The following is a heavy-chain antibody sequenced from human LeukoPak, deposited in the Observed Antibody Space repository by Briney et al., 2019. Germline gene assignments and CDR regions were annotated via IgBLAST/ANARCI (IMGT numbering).Heavy chain of an antibody. D-gene: IGHD2-21*01. J-gene: IGHJ4*02. CDR3: VRIAYYGRNGDAY. CDR1: GYTFIDHY. CDR2: VDPENGQR. Sequence: GATVTISCKASGYTFIDHYIHWVQQAPGKGLEWMGRVDPENGQRIYADKFRGRITISADTSRDTVYLELGSLRSEDTAVYYCVRIAYYGRNGDAYWDRGSLVTVSS. V-gene: IGHV1-69-2*01.